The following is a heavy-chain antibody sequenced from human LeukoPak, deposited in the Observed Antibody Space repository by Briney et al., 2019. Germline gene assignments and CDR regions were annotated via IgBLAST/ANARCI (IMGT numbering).Heavy chain of an antibody. CDR3: ARVDLLTGYYFFDY. V-gene: IGHV1-18*01. CDR1: GYTFSNYG. Sequence: ASVKVSCKASGYTFSNYGISWVRQAPGQGLEWVGWIRGDNGSTNYAQKLQGRVTMTTDTSTSTAYMELRSLGSDETAVYYCARVDLLTGYYFFDYWGQGTLVTVSS. J-gene: IGHJ4*02. D-gene: IGHD3-9*01. CDR2: IRGDNGST.